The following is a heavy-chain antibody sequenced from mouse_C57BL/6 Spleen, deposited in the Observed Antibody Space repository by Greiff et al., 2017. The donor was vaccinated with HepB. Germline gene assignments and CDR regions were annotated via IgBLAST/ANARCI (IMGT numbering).Heavy chain of an antibody. CDR2: IHPNSGST. J-gene: IGHJ1*01. V-gene: IGHV1-64*01. D-gene: IGHD2-2*01. CDR3: ARTSMVTTVYFGV. CDR1: GYTFTSYW. Sequence: QVQLQQPGAELVKPGASVKLSCKASGYTFTSYWMHWVKQRPGQGLEWIGMIHPNSGSTNYNEKFKSKATLTVDKSSSTAYMQLSSLTSEDSAVYYCARTSMVTTVYFGVWGAGTTVTVSS.